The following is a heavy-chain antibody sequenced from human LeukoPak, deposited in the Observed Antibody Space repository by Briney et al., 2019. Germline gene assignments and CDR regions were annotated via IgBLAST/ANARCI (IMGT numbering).Heavy chain of an antibody. CDR1: GYSFTSYW. D-gene: IGHD4-11*01. J-gene: IGHJ4*02. CDR2: IYPGDSDT. CDR3: ARPLNAGGVMTTVSY. Sequence: GASLKISCKGSGYSFTSYWIGWVRQMPGKGLEWMGIIYPGDSDTRYSPSFQGQVTISADKSISTAYLQWSSLKASDTAMYYCARPLNAGGVMTTVSYWGQGTLVTVSS. V-gene: IGHV5-51*01.